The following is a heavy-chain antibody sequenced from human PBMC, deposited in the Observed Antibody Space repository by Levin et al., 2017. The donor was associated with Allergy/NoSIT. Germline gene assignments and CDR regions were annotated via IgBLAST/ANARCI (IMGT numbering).Heavy chain of an antibody. CDR2: IDPSDSYT. V-gene: IGHV5-10-1*01. D-gene: IGHD3-10*01. CDR3: ARHQVQGVTTDAFDI. CDR1: GYSFTSYW. Sequence: GESLKISCKGSGYSFTSYWISWVRQMPGKGLEWMGRIDPSDSYTNYSPSFQGHVTISADKSISTAYLQWSSLKASDTAMYYCARHQVQGVTTDAFDIWGQGTMVTVSS. J-gene: IGHJ3*02.